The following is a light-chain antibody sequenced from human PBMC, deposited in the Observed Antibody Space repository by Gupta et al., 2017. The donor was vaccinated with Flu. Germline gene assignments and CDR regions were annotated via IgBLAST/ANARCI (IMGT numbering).Light chain of an antibody. CDR3: CSYTGSYTYV. V-gene: IGLV2-11*01. CDR1: SRDVGDYNY. J-gene: IGLJ1*01. Sequence: QSALTQPRSVSGSPGQSVTISCTGTSRDVGDYNYVSWYQHNPGKAPKLIIYDVNKCPSGVPARFSGSKSGNTASLTISGLQADDEADYFCCSYTGSYTYVFGTGTKVIVL. CDR2: DVN.